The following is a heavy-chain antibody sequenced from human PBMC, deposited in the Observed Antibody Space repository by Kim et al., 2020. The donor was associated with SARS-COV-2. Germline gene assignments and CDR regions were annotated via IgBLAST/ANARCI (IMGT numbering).Heavy chain of an antibody. D-gene: IGHD1-26*01. CDR1: GGSISSGSYY. Sequence: SETLSLTCTVSGGSISSGSYYWSWIRQPAGKGLEWIGRIYTSGSTNYNPSLKSRVTISVDTSKNQFSLKLSSVTAADTAVYYCARDRGAYSGSYHLDYWGQGTLVTVSS. CDR3: ARDRGAYSGSYHLDY. J-gene: IGHJ4*02. CDR2: IYTSGST. V-gene: IGHV4-61*02.